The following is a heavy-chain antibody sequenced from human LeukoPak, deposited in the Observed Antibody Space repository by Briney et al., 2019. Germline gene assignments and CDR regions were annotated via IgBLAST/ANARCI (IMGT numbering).Heavy chain of an antibody. CDR2: IYYSGST. CDR1: GGSISNYY. Sequence: PSETLSLTCTVSGGSISNYYWSWIRQPPGKGLEWIGSIYYSGSTYYNPSLKSRVTISVDTSKNQFSLKLSSVTAADTAVYYCARPLGYCSGGSCSNWFDPWGQGTLVTVSS. J-gene: IGHJ5*02. V-gene: IGHV4-59*05. CDR3: ARPLGYCSGGSCSNWFDP. D-gene: IGHD2-15*01.